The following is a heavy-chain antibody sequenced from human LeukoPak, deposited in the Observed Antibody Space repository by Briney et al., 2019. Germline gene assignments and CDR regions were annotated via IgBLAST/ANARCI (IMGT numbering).Heavy chain of an antibody. J-gene: IGHJ4*02. CDR1: GFTFSSYW. CDR3: ARDIAVSGNYFDY. CDR2: INTDGSTT. D-gene: IGHD6-19*01. V-gene: IGHV3-74*01. Sequence: GGSLRLSCAASGFTFSSYWMYWVRQAPGKGLVWVSRINTDGSTTNYADSVKGRFTISRDNAKNTLYLQMNSLRAEDTAVYYCARDIAVSGNYFDYWGQGTLVTVSS.